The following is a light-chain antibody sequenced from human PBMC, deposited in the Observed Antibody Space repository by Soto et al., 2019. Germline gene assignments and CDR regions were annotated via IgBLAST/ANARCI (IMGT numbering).Light chain of an antibody. CDR2: AAS. J-gene: IGKJ5*01. CDR1: QGISNY. V-gene: IGKV1-27*01. Sequence: DIQMTQSPSSLSASVGDRVTITCRAIQGISNYLAWYQQKPGKVPKLLIYAASTLQSGVPSRFSGSGSGTDFTLTISSLEPEDFALYYCQQRNNWPPSITFGQGTRLEIK. CDR3: QQRNNWPPSIT.